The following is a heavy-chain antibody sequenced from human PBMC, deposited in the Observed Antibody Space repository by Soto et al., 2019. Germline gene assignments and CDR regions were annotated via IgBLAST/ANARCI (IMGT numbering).Heavy chain of an antibody. CDR2: VIPMLRMS. CDR1: GDTFNFYT. D-gene: IGHD3-10*01. J-gene: IGHJ4*02. CDR3: ATTYGSGSTHFDY. V-gene: IGHV1-69*02. Sequence: QVQLVQSGAEVRKPGSSVKVSCTASGDTFNFYTISWVRQAPGQGLEWMGRVIPMLRMSNYAQKFQGRVTISADKAPSTAYMALSGPRSDDTAVYCCATTYGSGSTHFDYWGQGTLVTVSS.